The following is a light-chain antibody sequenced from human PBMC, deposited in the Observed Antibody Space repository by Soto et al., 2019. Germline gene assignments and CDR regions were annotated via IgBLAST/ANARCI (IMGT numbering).Light chain of an antibody. V-gene: IGKV1-39*01. CDR3: QQTYNTPRT. CDR1: QSISSY. Sequence: DIQMTQSPSSLSASIGDRVTITCRASQSISSYLNWYQQKPGKAPHLLVYAASSLQSGVPSRFSGSGSGTDFTLTISSLQPEDFATYYCQQTYNTPRTFGQATKVDIK. CDR2: AAS. J-gene: IGKJ1*01.